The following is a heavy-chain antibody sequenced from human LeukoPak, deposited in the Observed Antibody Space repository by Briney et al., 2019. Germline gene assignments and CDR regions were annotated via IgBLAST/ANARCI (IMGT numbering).Heavy chain of an antibody. D-gene: IGHD5-18*01. V-gene: IGHV5-51*01. CDR3: ARRHKRGAYSYGVDY. CDR1: GYSFTNYW. CDR2: IYPGDSDT. Sequence: GESLKISCKGSGYSFTNYWVAWVRPMPGKGLEWMGIIYPGDSDTRYSPSFQGQVTISADKSISTAYLQWNSLEASDTAMYYCARRHKRGAYSYGVDYWGQGTLVTVSS. J-gene: IGHJ4*02.